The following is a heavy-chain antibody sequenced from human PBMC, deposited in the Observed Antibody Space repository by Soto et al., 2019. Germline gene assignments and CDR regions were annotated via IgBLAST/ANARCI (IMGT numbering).Heavy chain of an antibody. CDR2: IYYSGST. D-gene: IGHD5-18*01. CDR3: ARAGRGYSYGYLTDY. CDR1: GGSISSSSYY. J-gene: IGHJ4*02. V-gene: IGHV4-39*01. Sequence: TSETLSLTCTVSGGSISSSSYYWGWIRQPPGKGLEWIGSIYYSGSTYYNPSLKSRVTISVDTSKNQFSLKLSSVTAADTAVYYCARAGRGYSYGYLTDYWGQGTLVTVSS.